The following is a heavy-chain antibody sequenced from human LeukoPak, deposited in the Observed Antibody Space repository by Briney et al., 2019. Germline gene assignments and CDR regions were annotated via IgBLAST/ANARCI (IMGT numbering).Heavy chain of an antibody. CDR2: IYYSGST. CDR3: ARVKLVPAARGVYFDY. Sequence: TSETLSLTCTVSGGSISSYYWSWIRQPPGKGLEWIGYIYYSGSTNYNPSLKSRVTISVDTSKNQFSLKLSSVTAADTAVYYCARVKLVPAARGVYFDYWGQGTLVTVSS. CDR1: GGSISSYY. V-gene: IGHV4-59*01. J-gene: IGHJ4*02. D-gene: IGHD2-2*01.